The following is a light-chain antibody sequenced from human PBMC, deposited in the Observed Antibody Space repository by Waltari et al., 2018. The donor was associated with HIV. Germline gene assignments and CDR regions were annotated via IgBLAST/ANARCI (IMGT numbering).Light chain of an antibody. J-gene: IGLJ1*01. CDR3: SSYTSSSTYV. Sequence: QSALTQPASVSGSPGQSITISCTGTSSDIGGYNHVPWYQQHPGKVPKLILYDVTFRHSGVYYRCSGSKSGNTASLTISGLQAEDEADYYCSSYTSSSTYVFGTGTKVTVL. CDR2: DVT. CDR1: SSDIGGYNH. V-gene: IGLV2-14*01.